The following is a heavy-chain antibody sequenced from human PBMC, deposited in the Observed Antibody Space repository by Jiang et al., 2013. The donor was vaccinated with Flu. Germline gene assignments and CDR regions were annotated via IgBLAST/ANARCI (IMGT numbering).Heavy chain of an antibody. CDR2: TYYRSKWYN. CDR3: ARESYYGSGSYYPPHDAFDI. V-gene: IGHV6-1*01. D-gene: IGHD3-10*01. CDR1: GDSVSSNSAA. Sequence: SQTLSLTCAISGDSVSSNSAAWNWIRQSPSRGLEWLGRTYYRSKWYNDYAVSVKSRITINPDTSKNQFSLQLNSVTPEDTAVYYCARESYYGSGSYYPPHDAFDIWGQGTMVTVSS. J-gene: IGHJ3*02.